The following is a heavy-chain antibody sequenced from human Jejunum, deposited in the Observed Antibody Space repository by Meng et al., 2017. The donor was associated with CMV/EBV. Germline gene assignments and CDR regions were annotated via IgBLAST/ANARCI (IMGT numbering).Heavy chain of an antibody. D-gene: IGHD5-18*01. CDR2: IDAAGSAT. Sequence: FPFRSSWMHWVRQLPGKGLAWVSRIDAAGSATSYADSVRGRFTISRDNAKNSLFLQMDSLRAEDTAVYYCARDTAIDPAMAGAFDYWGQGTLVTVSS. V-gene: IGHV3-74*01. CDR3: ARDTAIDPAMAGAFDY. CDR1: FPFRSSW. J-gene: IGHJ4*02.